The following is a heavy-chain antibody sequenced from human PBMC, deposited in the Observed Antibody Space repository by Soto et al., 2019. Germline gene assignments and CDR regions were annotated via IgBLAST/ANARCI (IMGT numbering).Heavy chain of an antibody. CDR1: GGTFSSYT. V-gene: IGHV1-69*02. CDR3: AKSITYDSSGYYLRY. CDR2: IIPILGIA. Sequence: QVQLVQSGAEVKKPGSSVKVSCKASGGTFSSYTISWVRQAPGQGLEWMGRIIPILGIANYAQKFQGRVTITADKSTSPAYMELSSLRSEDTAVYYCAKSITYDSSGYYLRYWGQGTLVTVSS. D-gene: IGHD3-22*01. J-gene: IGHJ4*02.